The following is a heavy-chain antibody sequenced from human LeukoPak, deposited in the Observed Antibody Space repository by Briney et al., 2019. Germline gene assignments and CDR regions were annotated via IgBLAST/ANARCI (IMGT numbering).Heavy chain of an antibody. CDR3: ARGCSSTSCFDY. Sequence: GGSLRLSCAASGFTFSTYWMNWVRQAPGKGLEWVSSISSSSSYIYYADSVKGRFTISRDNAKNSLYLQMNSLRAEDTAVYYCARGCSSTSCFDYWGQGTLVTVSS. CDR1: GFTFSTYW. CDR2: ISSSSSYI. J-gene: IGHJ4*02. V-gene: IGHV3-21*01. D-gene: IGHD2-2*01.